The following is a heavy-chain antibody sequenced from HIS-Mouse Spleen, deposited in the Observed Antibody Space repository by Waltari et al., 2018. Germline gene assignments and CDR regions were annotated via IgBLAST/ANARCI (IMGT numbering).Heavy chain of an antibody. CDR3: ARGFSGETTVTTGRYFQH. CDR1: RGSFMGYY. V-gene: IGHV4-34*01. CDR2: INHSGIT. J-gene: IGHJ1*01. D-gene: IGHD4-17*01. Sequence: QVQLQQWGAGLLKPSDTLSLTCAVYRGSFMGYYWSWIRQPQGKGLGWIGEINHSGITNSNPTLKSRATIPVDTSKNQFSLKLGSVTAADTAVYYCARGFSGETTVTTGRYFQHWGQGTLVTVSS.